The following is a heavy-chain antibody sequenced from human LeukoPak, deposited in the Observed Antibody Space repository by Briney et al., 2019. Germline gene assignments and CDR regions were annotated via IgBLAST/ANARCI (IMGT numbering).Heavy chain of an antibody. Sequence: GGSVRLSCAASGFTFSSYAMSWDRQAPGKGLEWVSAISGSGGSTYYADSVKGRFTISRDNSKNTLYLQMNSLRAEDTAVYYCARPPGTTVTTVFVYWGQGTLVTVSS. V-gene: IGHV3-23*01. J-gene: IGHJ4*02. CDR2: ISGSGGST. CDR1: GFTFSSYA. CDR3: ARPPGTTVTTVFVY. D-gene: IGHD4-17*01.